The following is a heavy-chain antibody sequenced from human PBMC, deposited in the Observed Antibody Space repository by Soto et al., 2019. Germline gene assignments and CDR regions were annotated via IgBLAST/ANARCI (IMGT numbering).Heavy chain of an antibody. CDR3: AREGGDNTAMATGSLDY. J-gene: IGHJ4*02. Sequence: QVQLVQSGAEVKKPGSSVKVSCKASGGTFSSYAISWVRQAPGQGLEWMGGIIPIFGTANYAQKFQGRVTITADESTSTAYMELSSLGSEDTAVYYCAREGGDNTAMATGSLDYWGQGTLVTVSS. CDR2: IIPIFGTA. CDR1: GGTFSSYA. V-gene: IGHV1-69*12. D-gene: IGHD5-18*01.